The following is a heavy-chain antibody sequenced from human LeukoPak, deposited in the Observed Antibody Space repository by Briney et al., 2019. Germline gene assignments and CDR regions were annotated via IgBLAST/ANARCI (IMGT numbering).Heavy chain of an antibody. CDR1: GFTFSSYE. CDR3: ARSSYDILTGDDAFDI. D-gene: IGHD3-9*01. J-gene: IGHJ3*02. V-gene: IGHV3-48*03. Sequence: GGSLRLSCAASGFTFSSYEMNWVRQAPGKGLEWVSYIGSSGSTIYYADSVKGRFTISRDNAKNSLYLQMNSLRAEDTAVYYCARSSYDILTGDDAFDIWGQGTMVTVSS. CDR2: IGSSGSTI.